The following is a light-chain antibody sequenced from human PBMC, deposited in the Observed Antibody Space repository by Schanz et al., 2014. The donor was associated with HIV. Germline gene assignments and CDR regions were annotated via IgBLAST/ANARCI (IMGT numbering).Light chain of an antibody. CDR1: QSVSSF. J-gene: IGKJ1*01. Sequence: EIVLTQSPATLSLSPGERATLSCRARQSVSSFLAWYQQKPGQAPRLLIYDASNRAAGIPDRFSGSGSGTDFTLTISSLQPEDFATYYCQQGSSFPRTFGQGTKVEIK. V-gene: IGKV3-11*01. CDR3: QQGSSFPRT. CDR2: DAS.